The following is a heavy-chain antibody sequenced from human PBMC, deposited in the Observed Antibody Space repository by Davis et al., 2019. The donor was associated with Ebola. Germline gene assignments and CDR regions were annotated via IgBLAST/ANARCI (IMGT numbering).Heavy chain of an antibody. D-gene: IGHD5-18*01. V-gene: IGHV3-74*01. CDR3: ARRRGYSYGSYYFDY. CDR1: GFTFSSYW. CDR2: INSDGSST. J-gene: IGHJ4*02. Sequence: HTGGSLRLSCAASGFTFSSYWMHWVRHAPGKGLVWVSRINSDGSSTSYADSVKGRFTISRDNAKNTLYLQMNSLRAEDTAVYYCARRRGYSYGSYYFDYWGQGTLVTVSS.